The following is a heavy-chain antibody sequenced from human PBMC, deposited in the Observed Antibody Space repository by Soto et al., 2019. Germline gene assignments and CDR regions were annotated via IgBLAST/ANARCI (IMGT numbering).Heavy chain of an antibody. CDR1: GFTFSSYS. Sequence: GGSLRLSCAASGFTFSSYSMNWVRQAPGKGLEWVSYISSSSSTIYYADSVKGRFTISRDNAKNSLYLQMNSLRAEDTAVYYCARGFPRYLAAAGGNRVWGKGTTVTVSS. CDR2: ISSSSSTI. J-gene: IGHJ6*04. CDR3: ARGFPRYLAAAGGNRV. V-gene: IGHV3-48*01. D-gene: IGHD6-13*01.